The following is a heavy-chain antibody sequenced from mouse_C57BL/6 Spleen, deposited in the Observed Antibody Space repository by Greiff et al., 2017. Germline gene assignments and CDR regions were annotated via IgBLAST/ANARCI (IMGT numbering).Heavy chain of an antibody. Sequence: VQLQQSGAELVRPGASVTLSCKASGYTFPDYEMHWVKQTPVHGLEWIGAIDPETGGTAYNQKFKGKAILTADKSSSTAYMELRSLTSEDSAVYYCTRLRYAMDYWGRGTSGIVSS. V-gene: IGHV1-15*01. CDR3: TRLRYAMDY. J-gene: IGHJ4*01. CDR1: GYTFPDYE. D-gene: IGHD1-1*01. CDR2: IDPETGGT.